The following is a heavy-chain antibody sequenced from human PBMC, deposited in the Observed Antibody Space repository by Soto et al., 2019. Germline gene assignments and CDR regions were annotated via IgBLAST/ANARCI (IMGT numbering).Heavy chain of an antibody. CDR1: GVSIRSSTYY. V-gene: IGHV4-39*01. CDR2: IYYSGTT. CDR3: ARHWSSRANNWFDP. Sequence: PXETLSLTCTVSGVSIRSSTYYWAWMRQPPGKGLEWIGSIYYSGTTYYNPSLKSRVTISVDTSKNQFSLKLSSVTAADTAVYYCARHWSSRANNWFDPWGQGTLVTVSS. J-gene: IGHJ5*02.